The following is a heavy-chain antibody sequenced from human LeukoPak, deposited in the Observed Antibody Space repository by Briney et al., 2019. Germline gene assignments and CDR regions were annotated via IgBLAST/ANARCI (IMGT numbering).Heavy chain of an antibody. V-gene: IGHV4-59*11. CDR1: GDSISSHY. CDR2: IYYSGTT. D-gene: IGHD3-22*01. Sequence: PSETLSLTCTVSGDSISSHYWSWIRQPPGKGLEWIGYIYYSGTTNYNPSLKSRVTISVDTSKNQFSLKLSSVTAADTAVYYCARVGDYYDSSGYYYSHNYWGQGTLVTVSS. J-gene: IGHJ4*02. CDR3: ARVGDYYDSSGYYYSHNY.